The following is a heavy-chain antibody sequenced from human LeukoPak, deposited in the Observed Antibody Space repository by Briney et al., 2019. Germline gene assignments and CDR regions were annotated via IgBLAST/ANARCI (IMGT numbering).Heavy chain of an antibody. D-gene: IGHD6-6*01. CDR2: ISAYNGNT. CDR1: GYTFTNYG. V-gene: IGHV1-18*01. J-gene: IGHJ4*02. CDR3: AKTDSARRPFSFDY. Sequence: ASVKVSCKASGYTFTNYGISWVRQAPGQGLEWMGWISAYNGNTNYAQKLQGRVTMRTETSTSTAYMELRSLTSDDTAVYYCAKTDSARRPFSFDYWAREPWSPSPQ.